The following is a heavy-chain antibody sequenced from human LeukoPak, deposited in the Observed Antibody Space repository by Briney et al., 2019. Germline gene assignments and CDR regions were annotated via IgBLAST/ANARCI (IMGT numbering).Heavy chain of an antibody. CDR1: GFTFDDYA. D-gene: IGHD6-6*01. J-gene: IGHJ5*02. CDR3: AGFHSSSSQNWFDP. V-gene: IGHV3-9*01. Sequence: PGRSLRLSCAASGFTFDDYAMHWVRHAPGKGLEWVSGISWNSGSIGYADSVKGRFTISRDNAKNSLYLQMNSLRAEDTAVYYCAGFHSSSSQNWFDPWGQGTLVTVSS. CDR2: ISWNSGSI.